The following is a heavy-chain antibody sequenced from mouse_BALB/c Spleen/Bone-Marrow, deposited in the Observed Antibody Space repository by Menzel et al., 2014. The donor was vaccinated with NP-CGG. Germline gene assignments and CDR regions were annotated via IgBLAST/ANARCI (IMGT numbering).Heavy chain of an antibody. D-gene: IGHD1-1*01. CDR3: TKEVVATGNWYFDV. CDR2: IRLKSNNYAT. Sequence: EVKVEESGGVLVQPGGSMKLSCVASGFTFSNYWMNWVRQSPEKGLEWVAEIRLKSNNYATHYAESVKGRLTISRDDSKSSVYLQMNNLRAEDTGIYYCTKEVVATGNWYFDVWGAGTTVTVSS. J-gene: IGHJ1*01. CDR1: GFTFSNYW. V-gene: IGHV6-6*02.